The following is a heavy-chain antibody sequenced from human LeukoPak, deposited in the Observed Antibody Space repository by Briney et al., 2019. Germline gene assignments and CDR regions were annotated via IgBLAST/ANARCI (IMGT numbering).Heavy chain of an antibody. CDR2: ISGSGGTT. Sequence: GGSLRLSCAASGFIFSTYDMSWVRQAPGKGLEWVSGISGSGGTTYDADSVKGRFTISRDNSKNTLYLQMNSLRAGDTAVYYCAKDRGGYCSGGSCQGAFHYWGQGTLVTVSS. CDR3: AKDRGGYCSGGSCQGAFHY. V-gene: IGHV3-23*01. D-gene: IGHD2-15*01. CDR1: GFIFSTYD. J-gene: IGHJ4*02.